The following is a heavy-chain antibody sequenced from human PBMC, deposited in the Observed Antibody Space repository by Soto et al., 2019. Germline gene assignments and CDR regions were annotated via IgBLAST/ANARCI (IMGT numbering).Heavy chain of an antibody. J-gene: IGHJ4*02. V-gene: IGHV3-7*01. CDR1: GFTFSSYW. D-gene: IGHD5-18*01. Sequence: GGSLRLSCAASGFTFSSYWMSWVRQAPGKGLEWVANIKQDGSEKYYVDSVKGRFTISRDNAKNSLYLQMDSLRAEDTAVYYCXRGYTAMAHGNDYYFDYWGQGTQVTVSS. CDR2: IKQDGSEK. CDR3: XRGYTAMAHGNDYYFDY.